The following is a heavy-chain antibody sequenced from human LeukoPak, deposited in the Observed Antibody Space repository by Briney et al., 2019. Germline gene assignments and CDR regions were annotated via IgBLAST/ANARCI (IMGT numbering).Heavy chain of an antibody. CDR1: GGTFSSYT. V-gene: IGHV1-69*05. CDR3: ARDLIGYDSSSPWP. J-gene: IGHJ4*02. Sequence: ASVKVSCKASGGTFSSYTISWVRQAPGQGLEWMGRIIPIFGTANYAQKFQGRVTITTDESTSTAYMELSSLRSEDTAVYYCARDLIGYDSSSPWPWGQGTLVTVSS. CDR2: IIPIFGTA. D-gene: IGHD3-22*01.